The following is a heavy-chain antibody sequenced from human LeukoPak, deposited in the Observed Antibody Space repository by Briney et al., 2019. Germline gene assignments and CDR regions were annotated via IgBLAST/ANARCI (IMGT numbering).Heavy chain of an antibody. Sequence: GGSLRLSCTVSGFIFDSYAMSWVRQAPGKGLEWVSLISGSGDATKYADSVMGRFTISRDNSKNTLYLQMNSLRAEDTAVYYCAKSDCSSDGCKLLNYWGQGALVTVSS. CDR3: AKSDCSSDGCKLLNY. V-gene: IGHV3-23*01. D-gene: IGHD2-15*01. J-gene: IGHJ4*02. CDR2: ISGSGDAT. CDR1: GFIFDSYA.